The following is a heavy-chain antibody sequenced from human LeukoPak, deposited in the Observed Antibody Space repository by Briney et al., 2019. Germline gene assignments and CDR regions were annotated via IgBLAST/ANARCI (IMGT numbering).Heavy chain of an antibody. J-gene: IGHJ6*02. CDR3: ARVISGYCTGTSCFVPYYAMDV. V-gene: IGHV3-7*01. Sequence: PGGSLRLSCAASGFTFSSYWMSWVRQAPGKGLEWVASIKHDGSEKYYLDSVKGRFTISRDTAKNSLYLQMNSLRAEDTAVYYCARVISGYCTGTSCFVPYYAMDVWGQGTTVTVSS. D-gene: IGHD2-2*01. CDR2: IKHDGSEK. CDR1: GFTFSSYW.